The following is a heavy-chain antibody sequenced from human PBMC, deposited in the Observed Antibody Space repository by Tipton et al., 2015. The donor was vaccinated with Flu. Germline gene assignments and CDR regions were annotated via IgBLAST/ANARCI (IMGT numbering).Heavy chain of an antibody. Sequence: TLSLTCTVSGGSISSSSYYWGWIHQPPGKGLEWIGSIYYSGSTYYNPSLKSRVTISVDTSKNQFSLKLSSVTAADTAVYYCARLRARGYSGYDLDYWGQGTLVTVSS. D-gene: IGHD5-12*01. CDR3: ARLRARGYSGYDLDY. J-gene: IGHJ4*02. CDR1: GGSISSSSYY. V-gene: IGHV4-39*07. CDR2: IYYSGST.